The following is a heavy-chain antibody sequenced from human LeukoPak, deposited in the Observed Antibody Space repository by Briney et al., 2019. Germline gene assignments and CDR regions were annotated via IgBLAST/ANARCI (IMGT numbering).Heavy chain of an antibody. V-gene: IGHV3-23*01. Sequence: PGGSLRLSCAASGFTFSTYDISWVRQAPGKGLEWVSTFSSSGNMTYYADSVKGRFTISRDNSKNTLYLQMNSLRAEDTAVYYCAREVYGDYEDYWGQGTLVTVSS. CDR3: AREVYGDYEDY. J-gene: IGHJ4*02. D-gene: IGHD4-17*01. CDR2: FSSSGNMT. CDR1: GFTFSTYD.